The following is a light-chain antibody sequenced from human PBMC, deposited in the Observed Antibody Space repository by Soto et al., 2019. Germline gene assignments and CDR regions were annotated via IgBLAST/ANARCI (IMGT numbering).Light chain of an antibody. CDR1: QSVSSN. J-gene: IGKJ2*01. Sequence: EIVMTQSPATLSVSPGERATLSCRASQSVSSNLAWYQQKPGQAPRLIIYGASTSATGIPARFSGSGSGTEVTLTISSLQSEDFAVYYCQQYNNLPPYTLGQETKLDIK. V-gene: IGKV3-15*01. CDR3: QQYNNLPPYT. CDR2: GAS.